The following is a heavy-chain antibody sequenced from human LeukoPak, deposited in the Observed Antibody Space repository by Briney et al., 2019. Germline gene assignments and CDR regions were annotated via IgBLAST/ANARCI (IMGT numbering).Heavy chain of an antibody. Sequence: GASVKVSCKTSGYTFTDYYIHWARQAPGQGLEWMGWINPESGGTSYAQHFQGRVTTTRDTSISTAYMDLSRLKSDDTAVYYCARDRSRGYSYGLESLYWGQGTLVTVSS. J-gene: IGHJ4*02. CDR1: GYTFTDYY. V-gene: IGHV1-2*02. CDR3: ARDRSRGYSYGLESLY. D-gene: IGHD5-18*01. CDR2: INPESGGT.